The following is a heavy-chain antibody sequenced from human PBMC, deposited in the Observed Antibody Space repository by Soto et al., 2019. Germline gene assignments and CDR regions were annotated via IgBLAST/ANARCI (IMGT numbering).Heavy chain of an antibody. V-gene: IGHV1-46*01. Sequence: SVEVSVRAPGDAFRSYYINWVRQAPGQGLEWMGVINPHGGSTAYAQKFKGRVTLTRDTSASTVYMEVSSLTSEDTAMYYCARSSGGNFGIIIEGTNWFAPWGQGTLVTVSS. CDR3: ARSSGGNFGIIIEGTNWFAP. CDR1: GDAFRSYY. CDR2: INPHGGST. J-gene: IGHJ5*02. D-gene: IGHD1-26*01.